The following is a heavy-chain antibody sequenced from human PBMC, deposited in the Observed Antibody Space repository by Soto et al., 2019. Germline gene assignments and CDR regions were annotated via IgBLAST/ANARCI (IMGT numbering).Heavy chain of an antibody. CDR2: ISAYNGNT. V-gene: IGHV1-18*01. D-gene: IGHD2-8*01. CDR1: GYIFTCVA. J-gene: IGHJ4*01. CDR3: ARDSNIVQMVYALHPYVDC. Sequence: AVNCYSNAPGYIFTCVAISWVRLDPVQGREWMGWISAYNGNTNYTQKLQGRGTMTTDASTSTAYMELRILRSDDTAVYYCARDSNIVQMVYALHPYVDCWGQ.